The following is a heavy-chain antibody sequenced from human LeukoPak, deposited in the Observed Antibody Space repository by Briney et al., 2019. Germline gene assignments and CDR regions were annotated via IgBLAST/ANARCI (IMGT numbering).Heavy chain of an antibody. J-gene: IGHJ3*02. CDR1: GGSISSDSYY. D-gene: IGHD3-22*01. CDR2: IYTSGST. Sequence: SETLSLTCTVSGGSISSDSYYWSWIRQPAGKGLEWIGRIYTSGSTNYNPSLKSRVTISVDTSKNQFSLKLSSVTAADTAVYYCARDLGFYYDSSGYYHHDAFDIWGQGTMVTVSS. V-gene: IGHV4-61*02. CDR3: ARDLGFYYDSSGYYHHDAFDI.